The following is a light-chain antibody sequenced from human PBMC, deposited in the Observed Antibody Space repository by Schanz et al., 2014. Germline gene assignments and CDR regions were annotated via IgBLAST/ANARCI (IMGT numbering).Light chain of an antibody. Sequence: EIVLTQSPGTLSLSPGERATLSCRASQSVWSDHLAWYQQKPGQAPRLLIYAASIRAIGIPDRFSGSGSGTDFTLTITSLQSEDFAVYYCQQYNNWPLTFGGGTKVEIK. V-gene: IGKV3D-15*03. J-gene: IGKJ4*01. CDR1: QSVWSD. CDR2: AAS. CDR3: QQYNNWPLT.